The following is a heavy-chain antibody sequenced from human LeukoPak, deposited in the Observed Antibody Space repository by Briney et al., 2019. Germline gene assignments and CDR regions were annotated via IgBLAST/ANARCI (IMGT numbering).Heavy chain of an antibody. CDR1: GFTFSSYA. CDR2: ISSGGGRT. CDR3: ARVYYYGSGTYSYYFDS. Sequence: PGGSLRLSCAASGFTFSSYAMSWVRQAPGKGLEWVSAISSGGGRTYYADSVKGWFTFSRDNSKNTLSLQMNSLRLEDTAVYYCARVYYYGSGTYSYYFDSWGQGTLVTVSS. J-gene: IGHJ4*02. D-gene: IGHD3-10*01. V-gene: IGHV3-23*01.